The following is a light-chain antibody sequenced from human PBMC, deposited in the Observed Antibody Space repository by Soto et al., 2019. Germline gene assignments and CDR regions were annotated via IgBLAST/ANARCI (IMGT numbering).Light chain of an antibody. CDR3: QQRSNWLT. Sequence: EIVLTQSPATLSLSPGERATLSCRASQSVSSSLAWYQQKYGQAPRLLIYDASNRATGTPARFSGSGSGTDFPLTSSSLEPEDFAVYYCQQRSNWLTFGGGTKVEIK. J-gene: IGKJ4*01. V-gene: IGKV3-11*01. CDR1: QSVSSS. CDR2: DAS.